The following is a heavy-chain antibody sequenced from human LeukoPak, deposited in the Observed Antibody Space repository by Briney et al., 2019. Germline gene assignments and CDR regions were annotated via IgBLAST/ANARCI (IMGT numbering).Heavy chain of an antibody. V-gene: IGHV1-8*01. CDR2: MNPNSGNT. CDR1: VYTFTSYD. CDR3: ERTFSSSGWTDY. J-gene: IGHJ4*02. Sequence: ASVKVSCKASVYTFTSYDINWVRQATGQGGGWVGWMNPNSGNTGYAQKFQGRVTMTRNNTISTAYMEVSSVRSEDREGYYCERTFSSSGWTDYWGQGTLVTVSS. D-gene: IGHD6-19*01.